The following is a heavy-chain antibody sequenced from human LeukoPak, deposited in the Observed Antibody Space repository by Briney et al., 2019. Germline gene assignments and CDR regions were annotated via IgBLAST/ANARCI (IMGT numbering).Heavy chain of an antibody. CDR3: ARGAYSSGWAYFDH. Sequence: GGSLRLSCAASGFTFSDYSMNWVRQAPGKGLEWVSYISFSVNTKYYGDSVKGRFTISRDNAKNSLYLHMDSLRAEDTAVYYCARGAYSSGWAYFDHWGQGALVTVSS. J-gene: IGHJ4*02. V-gene: IGHV3-48*04. CDR2: ISFSVNTK. D-gene: IGHD6-19*01. CDR1: GFTFSDYS.